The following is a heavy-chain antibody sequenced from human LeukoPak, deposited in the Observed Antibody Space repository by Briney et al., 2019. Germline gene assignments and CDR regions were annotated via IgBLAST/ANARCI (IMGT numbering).Heavy chain of an antibody. Sequence: GGSLRLSCTASGFTFSDYWMHWVRQAPGKGLVWVSRIDRDGSRINYADSVKGRFTISRDNGKNTLFLQMNSLRAEDAAVYYCVRGNDYGGPHYWGQGTLVTVSS. V-gene: IGHV3-74*01. CDR2: IDRDGSRI. CDR3: VRGNDYGGPHY. J-gene: IGHJ4*02. CDR1: GFTFSDYW. D-gene: IGHD4-23*01.